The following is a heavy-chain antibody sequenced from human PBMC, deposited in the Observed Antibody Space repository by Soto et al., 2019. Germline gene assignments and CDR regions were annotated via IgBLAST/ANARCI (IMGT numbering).Heavy chain of an antibody. D-gene: IGHD6-13*01. V-gene: IGHV4-59*08. J-gene: IGHJ4*02. Sequence: SETLSLTCTVSGGSISSYYWSWIRQPPGKGLEWIGYIYYSGSTNYSPSLKSRVTISIDTSKSQFSLKLSSVTAADTAVYYCAKHTSSSWYDYFDYWGQGTLVTVSS. CDR2: IYYSGST. CDR1: GGSISSYY. CDR3: AKHTSSSWYDYFDY.